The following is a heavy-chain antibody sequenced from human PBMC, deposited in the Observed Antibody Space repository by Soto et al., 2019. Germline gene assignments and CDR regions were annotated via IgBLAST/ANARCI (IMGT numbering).Heavy chain of an antibody. J-gene: IGHJ4*02. D-gene: IGHD3-10*01. V-gene: IGHV3-64D*06. Sequence: KGLEYVSAISSDGDSTYSADSAKGRFTISRDNSKNTLYLQMSSLRAEDTAVYYCVKGRYYGSGSDYNRLDYWGQGTLVTVSS. CDR2: ISSDGDST. CDR3: VKGRYYGSGSDYNRLDY.